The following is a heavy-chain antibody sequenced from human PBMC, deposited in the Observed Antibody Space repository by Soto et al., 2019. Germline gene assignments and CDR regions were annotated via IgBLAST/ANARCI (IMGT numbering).Heavy chain of an antibody. CDR2: INPNSGGT. D-gene: IGHD1-26*01. CDR3: ARSTGGATLPLFNY. CDR1: GYTFTGYY. V-gene: IGHV1-2*02. Sequence: ASVKVSCKASGYTFTGYYMHWVRQAPGQGLEWMGWINPNSGGTNYAQKFQGRVTMTRDTSISTAYMELSRLRSDDTAVYYCARSTGGATLPLFNYCGQGTLVTVSS. J-gene: IGHJ4*02.